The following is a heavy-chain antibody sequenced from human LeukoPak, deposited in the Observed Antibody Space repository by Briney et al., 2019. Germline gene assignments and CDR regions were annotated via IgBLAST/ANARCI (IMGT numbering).Heavy chain of an antibody. J-gene: IGHJ4*02. CDR1: GFTFSSHG. V-gene: IGHV3-30*02. CDR2: IRYNGTNK. D-gene: IGHD2-15*01. CDR3: AKDKDSTNWYFDY. Sequence: GGSLRLSCAASGFTFSSHGMHWVRQAPGKGLEWVAFIRYNGTNKYYADSVKGRFTISRDNSKNTLYLQMNSLRVEDTAVYYCAKDKDSTNWYFDYWGQGTLVTVSS.